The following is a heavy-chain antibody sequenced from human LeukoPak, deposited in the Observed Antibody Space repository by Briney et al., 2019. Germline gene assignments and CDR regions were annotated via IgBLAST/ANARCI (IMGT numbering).Heavy chain of an antibody. CDR3: AKHTSYYYYYMDV. CDR1: GFAVSNTY. CDR2: ISGSGGST. V-gene: IGHV3-23*01. J-gene: IGHJ6*03. Sequence: GGSLRLSCAASGFAVSNTYMNWVRQAPGKGLEWVSTISGSGGSTYYADSVKGQFTISRDNSKNTLYLQMNSLRAADTAVYYCAKHTSYYYYYMDVWGKGTTVTVSS. D-gene: IGHD3-3*01.